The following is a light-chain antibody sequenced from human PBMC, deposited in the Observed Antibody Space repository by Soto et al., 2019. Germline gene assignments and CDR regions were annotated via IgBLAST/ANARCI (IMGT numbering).Light chain of an antibody. J-gene: IGKJ4*01. V-gene: IGKV3-11*01. CDR1: QSVGSY. CDR2: DAS. CDR3: PQRCDWQLT. Sequence: EIVLAHSPATLSLSPGERATLSCRASQSVGSYLAWYQQKPGQAPRLLIYDASNRATGIPARLSGSGSGSDGAVATGSLEPEDFQVYYCPQRCDWQLTVCGGTKADFK.